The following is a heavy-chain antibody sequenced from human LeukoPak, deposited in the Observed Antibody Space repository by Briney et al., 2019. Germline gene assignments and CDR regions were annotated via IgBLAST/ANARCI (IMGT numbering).Heavy chain of an antibody. J-gene: IGHJ6*02. D-gene: IGHD2-15*01. CDR2: IIPIFGTA. CDR1: GGTFISYA. V-gene: IGHV1-69*13. Sequence: GASVTVSCTASGGTFISYAISWVRQAPGQGLEWMGGIIPIFGTANYAQKFQGRVTITADESTSTAYMELSSLRSEDTAVYYCARGGIFPSGGMDVWGQGTTVTVSS. CDR3: ARGGIFPSGGMDV.